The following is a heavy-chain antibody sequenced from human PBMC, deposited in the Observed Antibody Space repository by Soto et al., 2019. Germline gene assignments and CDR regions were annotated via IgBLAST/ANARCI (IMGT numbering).Heavy chain of an antibody. CDR3: ASSAPSGHWYFDL. Sequence: QVQLVQSGAEVKKPGSSVKVSCKASGGTFSSYTISWVRQAPGQGLEWMGRIIPILGIANYAQKFQGRVRITADKSTSTAYMELRRLRSEDTAVYYCASSAPSGHWYFDLWGRGTLVTVSS. D-gene: IGHD5-12*01. J-gene: IGHJ2*01. CDR1: GGTFSSYT. CDR2: IIPILGIA. V-gene: IGHV1-69*02.